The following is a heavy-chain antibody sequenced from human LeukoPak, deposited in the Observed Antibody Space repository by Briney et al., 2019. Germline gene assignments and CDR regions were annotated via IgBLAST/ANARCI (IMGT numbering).Heavy chain of an antibody. V-gene: IGHV3-53*04. CDR2: IYSGGST. Sequence: GGSLRLSCAASGFTVSSNYMSWVRQAPGKGLEWVSVIYSGGSTYYADSVKGRFTTSRHNSKNTLYLQMNSLRAEDTAVYYCARVRIQLWDAFDIWGQGTMVTVSS. D-gene: IGHD5-18*01. J-gene: IGHJ3*02. CDR1: GFTVSSNY. CDR3: ARVRIQLWDAFDI.